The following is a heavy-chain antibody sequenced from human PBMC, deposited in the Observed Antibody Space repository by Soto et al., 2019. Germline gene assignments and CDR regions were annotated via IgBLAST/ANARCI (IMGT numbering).Heavy chain of an antibody. CDR2: IKRDGSEK. D-gene: IGHD3-3*01. V-gene: IGHV3-7*01. CDR1: GFTFSSYW. J-gene: IGHJ4*02. Sequence: PGGSLRLSCAASGFTFSSYWMSWVRQAPGKGLEWVANIKRDGSEKSYVDSVKGRFTISRDNAKNSLCLQMNSLRAEDTAVYYCARIELRLLEWLLQEFDYWGQGTLVTVSS. CDR3: ARIELRLLEWLLQEFDY.